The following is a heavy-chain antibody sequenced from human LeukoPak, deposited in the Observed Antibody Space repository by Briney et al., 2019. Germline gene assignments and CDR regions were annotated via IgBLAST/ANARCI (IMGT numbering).Heavy chain of an antibody. CDR3: ARDRALSTGRAVAGTPLSDYYYMDV. J-gene: IGHJ6*03. Sequence: PGGSLRLSCAASGFTFSSYGMHWVRQAPGKGLEWVAFIRYDGSNKYYADSVKGRFTISRDNSKNTLYLQVNSLRAEDTAVYYCARDRALSTGRAVAGTPLSDYYYMDVWGKGTTVTVSS. D-gene: IGHD6-19*01. CDR2: IRYDGSNK. V-gene: IGHV3-30*02. CDR1: GFTFSSYG.